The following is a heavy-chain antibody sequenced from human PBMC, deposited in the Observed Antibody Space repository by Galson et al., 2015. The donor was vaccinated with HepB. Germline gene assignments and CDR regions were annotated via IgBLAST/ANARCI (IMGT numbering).Heavy chain of an antibody. D-gene: IGHD3-22*01. CDR2: INHSGST. J-gene: IGHJ4*02. Sequence: TLSLTCGVYGGSFSGYYWSWIRQSPGKGLEWIGEINHSGSTTYNPSLKSRVTISLDTSKNQFSLKLTSVTAADTAIYYCARAFLYYDSSGHNYFDYWGQGTLVTVSS. CDR3: ARAFLYYDSSGHNYFDY. CDR1: GGSFSGYY. V-gene: IGHV4-34*01.